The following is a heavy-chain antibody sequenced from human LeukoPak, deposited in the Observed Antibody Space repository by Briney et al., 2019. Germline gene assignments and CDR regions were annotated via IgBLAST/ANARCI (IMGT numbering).Heavy chain of an antibody. J-gene: IGHJ5*02. CDR2: IYFSGST. V-gene: IGHV4-39*07. Sequence: SETLSLTCTVSGDSIRSSSYYWGWVRQSPGKGLEWIGAIYFSGSTYHNPSLKSRVTLSVDTSKNQFSLKLNSVSAADTAVYYCARPRSTSPPYNWFDPWGQGTLVTVSS. CDR1: GDSIRSSSYY. CDR3: ARPRSTSPPYNWFDP. D-gene: IGHD2-2*01.